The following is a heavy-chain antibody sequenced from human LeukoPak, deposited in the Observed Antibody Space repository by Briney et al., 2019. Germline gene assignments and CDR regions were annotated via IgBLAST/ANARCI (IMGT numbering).Heavy chain of an antibody. V-gene: IGHV4-59*12. CDR2: IYYSGST. CDR1: GGSISSYY. D-gene: IGHD6-19*01. J-gene: IGHJ5*02. CDR3: ARRRRSSGWYWFDP. Sequence: PSETLSLTCTVSGGSISSYYWSWIRQPPGKGLEWIGYIYYSGSTNYNPSLKSRVTISVDTSKNQFSLKLSSVTAADTAVYYCARRRRSSGWYWFDPWGQGTLVTVSS.